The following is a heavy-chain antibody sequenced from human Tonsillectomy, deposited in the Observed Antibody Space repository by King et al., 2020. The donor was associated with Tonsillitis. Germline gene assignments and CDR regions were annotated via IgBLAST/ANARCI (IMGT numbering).Heavy chain of an antibody. CDR2: LRRRRSYI. V-gene: IGHV3-21*01. D-gene: IGHD3-22*01. J-gene: IGHJ3*02. CDR1: GFRFRSYD. CDR3: AKDKGADYYDSSRGAFDI. Sequence: VQLGESGGGLVKPGGSLRLSGATSGFRFRSYDMNWVLQAPGKGLLWFSSLRRRRSYIKNVEQVKCRFIISGDDAKNSLYLQMNSLRAEDTAVYYCAKDKGADYYDSSRGAFDIWGQGTMVTVSS.